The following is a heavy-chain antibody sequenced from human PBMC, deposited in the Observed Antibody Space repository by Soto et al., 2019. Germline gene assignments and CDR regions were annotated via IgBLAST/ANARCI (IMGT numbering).Heavy chain of an antibody. Sequence: QVQLVQSGAEVKKPGASVKVSCKASGYTFTGYYMHWVRQAPGQGLEWMGWINPNSGGTNYAQKFQGWVTMTRDTSISTAYMELSRLRSDDTAVYYCASSPGIAAAGTPWFDPWGQGTLVTVSS. J-gene: IGHJ5*02. CDR3: ASSPGIAAAGTPWFDP. CDR1: GYTFTGYY. V-gene: IGHV1-2*04. CDR2: INPNSGGT. D-gene: IGHD6-13*01.